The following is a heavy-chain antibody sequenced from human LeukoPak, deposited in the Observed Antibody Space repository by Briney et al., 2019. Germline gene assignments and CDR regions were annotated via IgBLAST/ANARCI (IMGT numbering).Heavy chain of an antibody. Sequence: SEPLSLTCTVSGGSISSYYWSWIRPPPPKGLEWIGYIYYSGSTNYNPSLKSRVTISVDTSKNQFSLKLSSVTAADTAVYYCARDILTGYSDYWGQGTLVTVSS. J-gene: IGHJ4*02. CDR2: IYYSGST. CDR1: GGSISSYY. CDR3: ARDILTGYSDY. D-gene: IGHD3-9*01. V-gene: IGHV4-59*01.